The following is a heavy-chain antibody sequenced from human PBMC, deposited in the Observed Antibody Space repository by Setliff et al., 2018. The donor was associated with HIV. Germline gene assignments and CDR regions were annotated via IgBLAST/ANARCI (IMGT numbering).Heavy chain of an antibody. Sequence: PGGSLRLSCAASGFTFSDYYMSWIRQAPGKGLEWVSYISSSGSTIYYADSVKGRFTISRDNAKNSLYLQMNSLRAEDTAVYYCAKDPRAAVATICDYWGQGTLVTVSS. CDR2: ISSSGSTI. CDR1: GFTFSDYY. CDR3: AKDPRAAVATICDY. J-gene: IGHJ4*02. D-gene: IGHD5-12*01. V-gene: IGHV3-11*01.